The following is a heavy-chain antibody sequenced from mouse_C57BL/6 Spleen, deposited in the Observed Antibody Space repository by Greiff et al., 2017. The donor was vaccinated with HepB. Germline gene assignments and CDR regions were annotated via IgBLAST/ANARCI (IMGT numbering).Heavy chain of an antibody. V-gene: IGHV5-17*01. CDR1: GFTFSDYG. CDR3: ARNWGNAMDY. Sequence: EVNVVESGGGLVKPGGSLKLSCAASGFTFSDYGMHWVRQAPEKGLEWVAYISSGSSTIYYADTVKGRFTISGDNAKNTLFLQMTSLRSEDTAMYYCARNWGNAMDYWGKGTSVTVSS. CDR2: ISSGSSTI. J-gene: IGHJ4*01.